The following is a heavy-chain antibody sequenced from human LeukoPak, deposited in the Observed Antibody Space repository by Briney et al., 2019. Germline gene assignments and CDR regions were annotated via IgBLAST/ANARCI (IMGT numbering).Heavy chain of an antibody. J-gene: IGHJ6*04. CDR3: ARAGTMVRGVIITPPYGMDV. V-gene: IGHV3-21*01. CDR1: GFTFSSYS. D-gene: IGHD3-10*01. CDR2: ISSSSSYI. Sequence: GGSLRLSCAASGFTFSSYSMNWVRQAPGKGLEWVSSISSSSSYIYYADSVKGRFTISRDNAKNSLYLQMNSLRAEDTAVYYCARAGTMVRGVIITPPYGMDVWGKGATVTVSS.